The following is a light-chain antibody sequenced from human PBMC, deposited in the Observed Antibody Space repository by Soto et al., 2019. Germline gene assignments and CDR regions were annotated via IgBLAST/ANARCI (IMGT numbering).Light chain of an antibody. V-gene: IGKV3-15*01. J-gene: IGKJ5*01. CDR1: QSVTSN. CDR3: QQYNNWPS. Sequence: EIVMTQSPATLSVSPGDSATISCGASQSVTSNLAWYQHKPGQAPRLLIYSSSTRAAGIPARFGGSGSGTEFTLTIGSLQSEDFAVYYCQQYNNWPSFGQGTRLEIK. CDR2: SSS.